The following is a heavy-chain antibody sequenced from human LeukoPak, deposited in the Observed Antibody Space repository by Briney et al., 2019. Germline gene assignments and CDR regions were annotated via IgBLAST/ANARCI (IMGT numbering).Heavy chain of an antibody. CDR1: GGSISSGGYS. Sequence: KPSETLSLTCAVSGGSISSGGYSWSWIRQPPGKGLEWIGYIYHSGSTYYNPSLKSRVTISVDRSKNQFSLKLSSVTAADTAVYYCARGPPIYGDYPIGAFDIWGQGTMVTVSS. CDR3: ARGPPIYGDYPIGAFDI. V-gene: IGHV4-30-2*01. CDR2: IYHSGST. D-gene: IGHD4-17*01. J-gene: IGHJ3*02.